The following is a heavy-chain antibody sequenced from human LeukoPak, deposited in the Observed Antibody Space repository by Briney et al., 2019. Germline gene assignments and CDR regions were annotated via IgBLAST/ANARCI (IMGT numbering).Heavy chain of an antibody. J-gene: IGHJ4*02. CDR3: ARDGPLNIAADSSYRGFDY. D-gene: IGHD6-6*01. Sequence: SETLSLTCTVSGGSISSSSYYWGWIRQPPGKGLEWIGEINHSGSTNYNPSLKSRVTISVDTSKNQFSLKLSSVTAADTAVYYCARDGPLNIAADSSYRGFDYWGQGTLVTVSS. CDR1: GGSISSSSYY. V-gene: IGHV4-39*07. CDR2: INHSGST.